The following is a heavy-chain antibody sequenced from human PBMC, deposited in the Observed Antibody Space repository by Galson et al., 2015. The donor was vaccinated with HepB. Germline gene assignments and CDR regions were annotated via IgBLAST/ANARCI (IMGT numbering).Heavy chain of an antibody. CDR1: GFTISNYA. J-gene: IGHJ3*01. D-gene: IGHD1-1*01. V-gene: IGHV3-23*01. CDR2: ISGSGTST. Sequence: SLRLSCAASGFTISNYAMTWVRQAPGKGLEWVSGISGSGTSTFYADSVKGRFTISRDNSKKTLYLEMNNLRGEDTALYYCAKHSYRVPVWKDAFEAWGQGTLVTVSS. CDR3: AKHSYRVPVWKDAFEA.